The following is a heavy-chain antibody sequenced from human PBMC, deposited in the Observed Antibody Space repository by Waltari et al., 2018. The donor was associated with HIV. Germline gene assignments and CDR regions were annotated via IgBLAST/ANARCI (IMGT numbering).Heavy chain of an antibody. J-gene: IGHJ5*02. V-gene: IGHV1-3*01. D-gene: IGHD3-10*01. CDR1: GYTFTSYA. CDR3: ARDYLPHTVPVRWYNWFDP. Sequence: QVQLVQSGAEVKKPGASVKVSCTASGYTFTSYAMHLVRQAPGQRLEWMGWINAGNGNTKYSQKFQGRVTITRDTSASTAYMELSSLRSEDTAVYYCARDYLPHTVPVRWYNWFDPWGQGTLVTVSS. CDR2: INAGNGNT.